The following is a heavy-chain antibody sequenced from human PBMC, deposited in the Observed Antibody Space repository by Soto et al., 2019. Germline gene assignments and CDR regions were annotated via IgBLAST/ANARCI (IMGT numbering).Heavy chain of an antibody. D-gene: IGHD1-26*01. V-gene: IGHV3-7*01. CDR1: GFTFSSYW. CDR3: ARDSEPRYSGSYLASFDY. Sequence: GGSLRLSCAASGFTFSSYWMSWVRQAPGKGLEWVANIKQDGSEKYYVDSVKGRFTISRDNAKNSLYLQMNSLRAEDTAVYYCARDSEPRYSGSYLASFDYWGQGTLVTVSS. CDR2: IKQDGSEK. J-gene: IGHJ4*02.